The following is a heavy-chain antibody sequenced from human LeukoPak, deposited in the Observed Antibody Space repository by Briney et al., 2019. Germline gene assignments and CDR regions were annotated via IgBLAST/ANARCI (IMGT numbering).Heavy chain of an antibody. CDR1: GFTFSNYW. CDR2: INSDGINT. V-gene: IGHV3-74*01. CDR3: ASGGATGFDY. J-gene: IGHJ4*02. Sequence: PGGSLRLSCAASGFTFSNYWMHWVRQAPGKGLVWVLRINSDGINTSYADSVKGRFTISRDNAKNSLYLQMNSLRAEDTAVYYCASGGATGFDYWGQGTLVTVSS. D-gene: IGHD1-26*01.